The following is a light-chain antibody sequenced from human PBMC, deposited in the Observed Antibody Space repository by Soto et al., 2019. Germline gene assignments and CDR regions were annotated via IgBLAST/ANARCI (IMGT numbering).Light chain of an antibody. J-gene: IGKJ2*01. CDR2: GAS. CDR1: QSVRSN. Sequence: EIVMTQSPATLSLSPGERATLSCRASQSVRSNLAWYQQKPGQAPRLLIYGASTRATGIPTRFSGSGSDTDFTLTISSLQSEDFAVYYCQQYNNWPPYTFGQGTKLEIK. CDR3: QQYNNWPPYT. V-gene: IGKV3-15*01.